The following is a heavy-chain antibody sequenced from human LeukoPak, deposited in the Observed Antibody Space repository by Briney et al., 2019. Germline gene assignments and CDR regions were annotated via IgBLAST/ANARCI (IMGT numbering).Heavy chain of an antibody. CDR3: ARSNDAFDI. CDR1: GFTVSSNY. CDR2: IYSGGST. D-gene: IGHD5/OR15-5a*01. Sequence: GGSLRLSCAASGFTVSSNYMNWVRQAPGKGLEWVSIIYSGGSTFYADSVKGRLTISRDNSKNTLHLQMNSLRAEDTAVYYCARSNDAFDIWGQGTMVTVSS. V-gene: IGHV3-53*01. J-gene: IGHJ3*02.